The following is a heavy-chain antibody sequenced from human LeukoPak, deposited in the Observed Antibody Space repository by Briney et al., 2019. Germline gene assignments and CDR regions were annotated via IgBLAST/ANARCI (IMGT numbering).Heavy chain of an antibody. Sequence: GGSLRLSCAASGFTFNSYEMNWVRQAPGKGLEWVSYISSSGSTIYYADSVKGRFTISRDNAKNSLYLQMNSLRAEDTAVCYCARPQIVVGYSDYWGHGTLVTASS. D-gene: IGHD3-22*01. CDR3: ARPQIVVGYSDY. V-gene: IGHV3-48*03. CDR2: ISSSGSTI. CDR1: GFTFNSYE. J-gene: IGHJ4*01.